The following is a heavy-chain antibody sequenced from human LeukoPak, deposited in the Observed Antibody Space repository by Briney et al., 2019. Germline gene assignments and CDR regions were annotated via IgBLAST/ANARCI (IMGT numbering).Heavy chain of an antibody. J-gene: IGHJ4*02. CDR2: INPNSGST. Sequence: ASVKVSCKASGYTFTGYYVHRVRQAPGQGLEWMGWINPNSGSTNYAQKFQGRVTLTRDTSISTAYMEVNRLRSDDTALYYCARNYEFWSFDYWGQGTLVIVSS. D-gene: IGHD3-3*01. V-gene: IGHV1-2*02. CDR3: ARNYEFWSFDY. CDR1: GYTFTGYY.